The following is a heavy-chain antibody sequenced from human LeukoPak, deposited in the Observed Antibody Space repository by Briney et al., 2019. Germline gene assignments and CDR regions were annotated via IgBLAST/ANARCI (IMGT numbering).Heavy chain of an antibody. CDR2: IRFDGSTK. V-gene: IGHV3-30*02. CDR1: GITFRSSS. CDR3: ARYYDPTVGDAFDI. Sequence: PGGSRRLSCVASGITFRSSSMHWVRPAPGKGLGWLAFIRFDGSTKYSADSVKGRFTVSRDNGKNSLYLQLNSLKAEDTALYYCARYYDPTVGDAFDIWGQGTMVTVSP. D-gene: IGHD3-9*01. J-gene: IGHJ3*02.